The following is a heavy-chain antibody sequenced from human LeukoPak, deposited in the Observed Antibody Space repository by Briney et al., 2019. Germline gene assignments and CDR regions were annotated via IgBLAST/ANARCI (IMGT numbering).Heavy chain of an antibody. V-gene: IGHV3-53*01. J-gene: IGHJ4*02. CDR2: ICGGGGS. Sequence: GGSLRLSCAASGFTVSSNYMSWVRQAPGKGLEWVSVICGGGGSSYPDSVKGRFTISRDNSKNTLYLQMNSLRAEDTAVYYCARGPDTARDWGQGTLVTVAS. CDR3: ARGPDTARD. D-gene: IGHD5-18*01. CDR1: GFTVSSNY.